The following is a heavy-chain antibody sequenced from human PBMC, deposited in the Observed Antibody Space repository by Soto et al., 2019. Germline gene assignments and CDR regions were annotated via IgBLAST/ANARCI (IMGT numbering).Heavy chain of an antibody. Sequence: GGSLRLSCAATGFTFSSYSMNWVRQAPGKGLEWVSSISSSSNYIYYADSVKGRFTISRDNAKNSLYLQMNSLRAEDTAVYYCAGSSRTRCPKESGAYYYGMDVWGQGTTVTVSS. V-gene: IGHV3-21*01. D-gene: IGHD2-2*01. J-gene: IGHJ6*02. CDR2: ISSSSNYI. CDR3: AGSSRTRCPKESGAYYYGMDV. CDR1: GFTFSSYS.